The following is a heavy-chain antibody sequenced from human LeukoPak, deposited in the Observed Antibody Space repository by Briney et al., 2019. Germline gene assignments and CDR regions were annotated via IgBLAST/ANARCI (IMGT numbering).Heavy chain of an antibody. J-gene: IGHJ3*02. D-gene: IGHD3-22*01. V-gene: IGHV3-66*01. CDR2: IYSGGST. CDR3: ARETPVPYYYDSSGYYVGRATDAFDI. CDR1: EFTVSSSY. Sequence: GGSLRLTYADSEFTVSSSYICGVRQARGRGLEWVSVIYSGGSTYFADSVQGRFTISRDNSKNTLYLQMNSLRAEDTAVYYCARETPVPYYYDSSGYYVGRATDAFDIWGQGTMVTVSS.